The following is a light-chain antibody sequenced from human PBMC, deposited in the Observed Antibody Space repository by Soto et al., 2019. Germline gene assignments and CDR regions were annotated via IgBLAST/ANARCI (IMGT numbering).Light chain of an antibody. CDR2: GAS. V-gene: IGKV4-1*01. Sequence: SVMTQSPDCLGVSLGERATIKCKSRQSVLRSSNTKNYLGWYQQKPGQPPKLXIYGASTRESGVPDRYSGSWSGTDFTLTSSSLQAADVAVYYFHQHYNTPPTIGRGTRLEIK. CDR1: QSVLRSSNTKNY. CDR3: HQHYNTPPT. J-gene: IGKJ5*01.